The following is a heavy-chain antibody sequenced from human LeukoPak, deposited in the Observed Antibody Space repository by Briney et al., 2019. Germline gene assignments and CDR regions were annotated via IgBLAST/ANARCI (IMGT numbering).Heavy chain of an antibody. CDR3: ARDPGMATISGGGY. D-gene: IGHD5-12*01. J-gene: IGHJ4*02. V-gene: IGHV3-30*02. Sequence: QPGGSLRLSCAASGFTFSSYGMHWVRQAPGKGLEWVAFIRYDGSNKYYADSVKGRFTISRDNSKNTLYLQMNSLRAEDTAVYYCARDPGMATISGGGYWGQGTLVTVSS. CDR2: IRYDGSNK. CDR1: GFTFSSYG.